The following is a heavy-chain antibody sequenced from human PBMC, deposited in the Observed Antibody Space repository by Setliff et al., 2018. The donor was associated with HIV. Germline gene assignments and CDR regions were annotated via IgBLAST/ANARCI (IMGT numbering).Heavy chain of an antibody. Sequence: GGSLRLSCAASGFSFSDAWMKWVRQAPGKGLEWVGRIKSKINGGTTDHAAPLKGRFTISRDDSKNTLYLQMSSLKTEDTAVYYCAYYRDSTVHQDYWGQGTLVTVSS. V-gene: IGHV3-15*07. CDR3: AYYRDSTVHQDY. D-gene: IGHD3-16*02. CDR1: GFSFSDAW. J-gene: IGHJ4*02. CDR2: IKSKINGGTT.